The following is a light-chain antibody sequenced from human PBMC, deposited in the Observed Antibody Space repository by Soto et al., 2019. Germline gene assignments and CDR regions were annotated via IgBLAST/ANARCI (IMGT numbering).Light chain of an antibody. CDR1: SSNIGSNT. CDR2: SNN. V-gene: IGLV1-44*01. CDR3: ATWDDSPNGPA. J-gene: IGLJ2*01. Sequence: QSALTQPPSASGTPGQRVTISCSGSSSNIGSNTVNWYQHLPGTAPKLLIYSNNQRPPGVPDRFSGSKSGTSASLAISGLQSEDEADYYCATWDDSPNGPAFGGGTKVTVL.